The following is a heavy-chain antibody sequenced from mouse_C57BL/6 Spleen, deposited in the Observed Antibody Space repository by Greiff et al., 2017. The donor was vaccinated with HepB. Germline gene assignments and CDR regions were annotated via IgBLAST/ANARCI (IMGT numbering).Heavy chain of an antibody. D-gene: IGHD2-2*01. V-gene: IGHV1-50*01. CDR3: ARWGYDPYYAMDY. CDR1: GYTFTSYW. Sequence: QVQLQQPGAELVKPGASVKLSCKASGYTFTSYWMQWVKQRPGQGLEWIGEIDPSDSYTNYNQKFKGKATLTVDTSSSTAYMQLSSLTSEDSAVYYCARWGYDPYYAMDYWGQGTSVTVSS. CDR2: IDPSDSYT. J-gene: IGHJ4*01.